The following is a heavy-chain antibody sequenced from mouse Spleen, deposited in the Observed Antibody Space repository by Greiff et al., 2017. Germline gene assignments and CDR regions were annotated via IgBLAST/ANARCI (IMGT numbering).Heavy chain of an antibody. J-gene: IGHJ4*01. V-gene: IGHV1-69*01. D-gene: IGHD2-1*01. CDR2: IDPSDSYT. CDR3: ARSAGNSRAMDY. CDR1: GYTFTSYW. Sequence: QVHVKQPGAELVMPGASVKLSCKASGYTFTSYWMHWVKQRPGQGLEWIGEIDPSDSYTNYNQKFKGKATLTVDKSSSTAYMQLSSLTSEDSAVYYCARSAGNSRAMDYWGQGTSVTVSS.